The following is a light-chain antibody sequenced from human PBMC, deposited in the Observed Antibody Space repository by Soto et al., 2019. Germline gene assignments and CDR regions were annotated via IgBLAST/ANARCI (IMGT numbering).Light chain of an antibody. CDR3: SSYTSRSTPV. Sequence: HSALTQPSSVSGSPGQSITISCAGTSSDIGAYNFVSWYQQHPGKVPKLIIYEVSHRPSGVSDRFSGSKSGNMASLTISGLQPDDESDYYCSSYTSRSTPVFGGGTKVTVL. V-gene: IGLV2-14*01. CDR1: SSDIGAYNF. CDR2: EVS. J-gene: IGLJ2*01.